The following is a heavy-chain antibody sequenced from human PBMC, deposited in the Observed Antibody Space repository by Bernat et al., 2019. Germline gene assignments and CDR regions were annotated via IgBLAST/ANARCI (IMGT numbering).Heavy chain of an antibody. CDR3: AKAHYGARNNYYHYNGMDV. V-gene: IGHV3-9*01. CDR1: GFTVDDYA. D-gene: IGHD4/OR15-4a*01. Sequence: EVQLVESGGGLVQPGRSLRLSCAASGFTVDDYAMHWVRQTPWKGLEWVSGISWNSQNIRYADFVKGRFNIHRDNAKNTLHPQMNGLRDEDTALYYCAKAHYGARNNYYHYNGMDVWGQGTTVTVSS. CDR2: ISWNSQNI. J-gene: IGHJ6*02.